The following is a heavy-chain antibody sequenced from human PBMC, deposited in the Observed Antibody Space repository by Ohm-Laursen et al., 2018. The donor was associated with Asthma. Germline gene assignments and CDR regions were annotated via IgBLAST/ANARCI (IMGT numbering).Heavy chain of an antibody. J-gene: IGHJ6*02. CDR3: ARALVSSSLPSYYYYGMDV. Sequence: TLSLTCTVSGGSISSGGYYWSWIRQHPGKGLEWIGYIYYSGSTYYNPSLKSRVTISVDTSKNQFSLKLSSVTAADTAVYYCARALVSSSLPSYYYYGMDVWGQGTTVTVSS. CDR1: GGSISSGGYY. D-gene: IGHD2-2*01. CDR2: IYYSGST. V-gene: IGHV4-31*03.